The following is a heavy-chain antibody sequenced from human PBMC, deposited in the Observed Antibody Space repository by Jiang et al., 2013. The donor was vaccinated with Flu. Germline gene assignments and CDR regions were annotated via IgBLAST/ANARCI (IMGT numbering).Heavy chain of an antibody. CDR1: GGSFSGYY. D-gene: IGHD3-16*01. V-gene: IGHV4-34*01. CDR3: ARSPGYARPYY. J-gene: IGHJ4*02. CDR2: INHSGST. Sequence: LLKPSETLSLTCAVYGGSFSGYYWSWIRQPPGKGLEWIGEINHSGSTNYNPSLKSRVTISVDTSKNQFSLKLSSVTAADTAVYYCARSPGYARPYYWGQGTLVTVSS.